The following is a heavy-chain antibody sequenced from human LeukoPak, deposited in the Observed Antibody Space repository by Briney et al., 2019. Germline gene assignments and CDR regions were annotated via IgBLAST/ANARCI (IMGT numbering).Heavy chain of an antibody. CDR2: IYYSGST. CDR1: GGSISSSSYY. D-gene: IGHD2-2*01. CDR3: ARFTAAISIDY. Sequence: SETLYLTCTVSGGSISSSSYYWGWIRQPPGKGLEWIGSIYYSGSTYYNPSLKSRVTISVDTSKNQFSLKLSSVTAADTAVYYCARFTAAISIDYWGQGTLVTVSS. J-gene: IGHJ4*02. V-gene: IGHV4-39*01.